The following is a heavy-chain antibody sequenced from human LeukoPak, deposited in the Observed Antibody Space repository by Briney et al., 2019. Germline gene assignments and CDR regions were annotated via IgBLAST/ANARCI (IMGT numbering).Heavy chain of an antibody. J-gene: IGHJ4*02. CDR3: ARVIIAVAVDY. Sequence: SETLSLTCTVSGGFISSSSYYWGWIRQPPGKGLEWIGSIYYSGSTYYNPSLKSRVTISVDTSKNQLSLKLSSVTAADTAVYYCARVIIAVAVDYWGQGTLVTVSS. CDR1: GGFISSSSYY. CDR2: IYYSGST. D-gene: IGHD6-19*01. V-gene: IGHV4-39*01.